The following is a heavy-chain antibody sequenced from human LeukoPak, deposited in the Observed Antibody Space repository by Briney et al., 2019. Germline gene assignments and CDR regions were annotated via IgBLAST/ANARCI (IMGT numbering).Heavy chain of an antibody. CDR1: GFTFSRHA. J-gene: IGHJ4*02. Sequence: GGSLRLSCAASGFTFSRHAMHWVRQAPGKGLQWVAVVSYDGSNKYYADSVKGRFTISRDNSKNTLYLQMNSLRAEDTAVYYYARAPGSGAPHFDYWGQGTLVTVSS. CDR3: ARAPGSGAPHFDY. V-gene: IGHV3-30*04. D-gene: IGHD6-19*01. CDR2: VSYDGSNK.